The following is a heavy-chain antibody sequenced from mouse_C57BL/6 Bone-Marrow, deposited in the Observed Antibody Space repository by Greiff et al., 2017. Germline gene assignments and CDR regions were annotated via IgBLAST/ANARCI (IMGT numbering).Heavy chain of an antibody. CDR1: GYAFTNYL. J-gene: IGHJ2*01. CDR3: ARHYDYDVDYFDY. V-gene: IGHV1-54*01. D-gene: IGHD2-4*01. Sequence: QVQLQQSGAELVRPGTSVKVSCKASGYAFTNYLIEWVKQRPGQGLEWIGVINPGSGGTNYNEKFKGKATLTADKSSSTAYMQLSSLTSEDFAVYFCARHYDYDVDYFDYWGQGTTLTVSS. CDR2: INPGSGGT.